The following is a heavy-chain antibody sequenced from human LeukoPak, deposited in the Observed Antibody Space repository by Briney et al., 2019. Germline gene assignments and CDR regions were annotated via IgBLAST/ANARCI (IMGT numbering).Heavy chain of an antibody. J-gene: IGHJ4*02. CDR2: IYYSGST. CDR3: AREALSSRYQLLLYSGIDY. Sequence: SETLSLTCTVSGGSISSSSYYWGWLRQPPGKGLEWIGSIYYSGSTYYNPSLKSRVTISVDTSKNQFSLKLSSVTAADTAVYYCAREALSSRYQLLLYSGIDYWGQGTLVTVSS. CDR1: GGSISSSSYY. V-gene: IGHV4-39*07. D-gene: IGHD2-2*01.